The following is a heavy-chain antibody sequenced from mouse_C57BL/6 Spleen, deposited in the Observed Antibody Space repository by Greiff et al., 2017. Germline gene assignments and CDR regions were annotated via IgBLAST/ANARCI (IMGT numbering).Heavy chain of an antibody. CDR3: ARGYGSSYEGDC. V-gene: IGHV1-20*01. CDR2: INPYNGDT. Sequence: EVKLMESGPELVKPGDSVKISCKASGYSFTGYFMNWVMQSHGKSLEWIGRINPYNGDTFYNQKFKGKATLTVDKSSSTAHMELRSLTSEDSAVYYCARGYGSSYEGDCWGQGTTLTVSS. J-gene: IGHJ2*01. D-gene: IGHD1-1*01. CDR1: GYSFTGYF.